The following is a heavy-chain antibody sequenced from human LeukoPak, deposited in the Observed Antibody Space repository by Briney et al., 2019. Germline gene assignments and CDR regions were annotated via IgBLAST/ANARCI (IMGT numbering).Heavy chain of an antibody. D-gene: IGHD4/OR15-4a*01. CDR1: GGSISSYY. J-gene: IGHJ4*02. V-gene: IGHV4-59*01. CDR3: ARERPGGAIDY. CDR2: IYYSGST. Sequence: SETLSLTCTVSGGSISSYYWSWLRQPPGKGLEWIGYIYYSGSTNYNPSLTSRVTISVDTSKNQFSLKLSSVTAADTAVYYCARERPGGAIDYWGQGTLVTVSS.